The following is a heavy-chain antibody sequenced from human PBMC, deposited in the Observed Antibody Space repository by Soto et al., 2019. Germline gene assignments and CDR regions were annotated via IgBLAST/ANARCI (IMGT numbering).Heavy chain of an antibody. V-gene: IGHV1-24*01. Sequence: ASVKVSCKVSGYSLTQLSMHWVRQAPGKGLEWVGGFDSEEGETIYAQKFQGRVTMTEDTSTHTAYMELSSLRSEDTAVYYCATDLGSSVLGIYYFYGMDVRGLGTTVTVSS. CDR2: FDSEEGET. CDR3: ATDLGSSVLGIYYFYGMDV. D-gene: IGHD6-13*01. J-gene: IGHJ6*02. CDR1: GYSLTQLS.